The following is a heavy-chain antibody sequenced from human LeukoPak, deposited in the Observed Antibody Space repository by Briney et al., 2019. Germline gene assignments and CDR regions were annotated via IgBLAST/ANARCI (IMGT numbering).Heavy chain of an antibody. D-gene: IGHD3-22*01. CDR1: GFTFSSYA. Sequence: GGSLRLSCAASGFTFSSYATSWVRQAPGKGLEWVSAISGSDGSTYYADSVKGRFTISRDNAKNTLYLQMNSLRAEDTAVYYCARSFQYYYDSSGLDAFDIWGQGTMVTVSS. J-gene: IGHJ3*02. CDR3: ARSFQYYYDSSGLDAFDI. V-gene: IGHV3-23*01. CDR2: ISGSDGST.